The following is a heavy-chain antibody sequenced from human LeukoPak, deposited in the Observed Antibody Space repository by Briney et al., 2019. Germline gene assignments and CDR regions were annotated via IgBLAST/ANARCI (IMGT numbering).Heavy chain of an antibody. CDR3: VKERDRGVDVADDFDL. V-gene: IGHV3-53*01. Sequence: PGESLRLSCAASGFTFRDYSMAWVRQVPGGGLEWVSVICIPTFTIYAAPVKGRFIISRDNSRNTLYLQMINLRAEDTAVYYCVKERDRGVDVADDFDLWGQGTLVTVSS. CDR1: GFTFRDYS. J-gene: IGHJ4*02. CDR2: ICIPTFT. D-gene: IGHD6-19*01.